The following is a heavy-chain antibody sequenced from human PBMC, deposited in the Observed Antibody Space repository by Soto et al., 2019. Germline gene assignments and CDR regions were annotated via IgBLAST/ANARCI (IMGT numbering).Heavy chain of an antibody. CDR3: XXXXXXXXXXXXXXXXXWFDP. J-gene: IGHJ5*02. CDR2: XYYSGST. V-gene: IGHV4-39*01. Sequence: QLQLQESGPGLVKPSETLSLTCTVSGGSISSSSYYWGXXXXXXXXXXXXXXXXYYSGSTYYNPSLKSRVTIXXDTSKNQXXXXXXXXXXXXXXXXXXXXXXXXXXXXXXXXXXXWFDPWGQGTLVTVSS. CDR1: GGSISSSSYY.